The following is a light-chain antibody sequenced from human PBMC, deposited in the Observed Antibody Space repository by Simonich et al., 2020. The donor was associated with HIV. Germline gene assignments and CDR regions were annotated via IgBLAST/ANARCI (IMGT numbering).Light chain of an antibody. V-gene: IGLV2-23*02. Sequence: QSALTQPASVSGSPGQSITISCTGTRSDVGGYSYVSWFQQHPGKAPKLMISDVSKRPSGVSNRFAGSKSGNTASLTISGLQAEDEADYYCCSYAGSSTAVFGGGTQLTVL. CDR3: CSYAGSSTAV. J-gene: IGLJ7*01. CDR1: RSDVGGYSY. CDR2: DVS.